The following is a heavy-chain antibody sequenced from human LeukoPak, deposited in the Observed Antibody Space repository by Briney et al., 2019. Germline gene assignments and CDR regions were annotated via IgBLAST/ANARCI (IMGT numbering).Heavy chain of an antibody. CDR2: ISYDGSKK. CDR1: GFTFSSYA. J-gene: IGHJ4*02. Sequence: PGGSLRLSCAASGFTFSSYAMHWVRQAPGKGLEWVAVISYDGSKKDYADSVKGRFTISRDNSKNTVYLQMNSLRVEDTAVYYCARLNYDSSGYYYVGYFDYWGQGTLVTVSS. CDR3: ARLNYDSSGYYYVGYFDY. D-gene: IGHD3-22*01. V-gene: IGHV3-30*04.